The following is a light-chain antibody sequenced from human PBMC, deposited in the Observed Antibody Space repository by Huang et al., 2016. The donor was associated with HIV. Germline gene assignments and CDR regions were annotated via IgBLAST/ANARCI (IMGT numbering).Light chain of an antibody. Sequence: EIVMTQSPATLSVSPGERATLSCRASQRVSSNLAWYQQKPGQAPRLLIYGASPRATGIPARVSGSGSGTEFTLTISSLQSEDFAVYYCQQGFTFGPGTKVDIK. CDR2: GAS. CDR1: QRVSSN. V-gene: IGKV3-15*01. J-gene: IGKJ3*01. CDR3: QQGFT.